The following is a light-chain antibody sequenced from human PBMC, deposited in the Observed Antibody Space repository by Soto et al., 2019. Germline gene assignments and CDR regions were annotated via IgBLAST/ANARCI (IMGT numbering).Light chain of an antibody. J-gene: IGKJ2*01. CDR3: QQRSNWPAYT. CDR2: DAS. Sequence: EIVLTQSPATLSLSPGERATLSCRASQSVSSYLAWYQQKPGQAPRLLIYDASNRATGIPARFSGSGSGTDFTLTISSLEPGDVAVYYCQQRSNWPAYTFGQGTKLEIK. V-gene: IGKV3-11*01. CDR1: QSVSSY.